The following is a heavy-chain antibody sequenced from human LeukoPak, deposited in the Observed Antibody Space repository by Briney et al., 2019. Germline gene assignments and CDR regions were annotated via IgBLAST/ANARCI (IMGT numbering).Heavy chain of an antibody. Sequence: GESLKISCKGSGYRLTSYWISWVRQTPGKGLEWMGRIDPSDSYTKYSPSFQGHVTISADKSISTAYLQWRSLKASDTAMYYCTRRGYSGDAFDIWGQGTMVTVSS. D-gene: IGHD5-12*01. CDR2: IDPSDSYT. CDR3: TRRGYSGDAFDI. V-gene: IGHV5-10-1*01. CDR1: GYRLTSYW. J-gene: IGHJ3*02.